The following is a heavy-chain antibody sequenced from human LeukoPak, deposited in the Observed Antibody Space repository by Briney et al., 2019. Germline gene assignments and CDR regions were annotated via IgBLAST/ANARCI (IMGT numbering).Heavy chain of an antibody. J-gene: IGHJ4*02. CDR1: GFTFSDYY. D-gene: IGHD3-22*01. CDR3: ARDRLGDYDHSGYYDK. V-gene: IGHV3-11*01. CDR2: ISTSGRNI. Sequence: GGSLRLSCAASGFTFSDYYMSWIPQAPGKGLEWVSYISTSGRNIYYADSVKGRFTISRDNAKNSVYLQMNNLRAEDTAVYYCARDRLGDYDHSGYYDKWGQGTLVTVSS.